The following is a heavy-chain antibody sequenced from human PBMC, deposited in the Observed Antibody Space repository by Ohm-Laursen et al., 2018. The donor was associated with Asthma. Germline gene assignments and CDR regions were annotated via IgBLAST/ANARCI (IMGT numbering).Heavy chain of an antibody. D-gene: IGHD6-13*01. J-gene: IGHJ6*02. CDR2: ISGSGRNT. CDR3: AKGFIAAAGTGYYGMDV. Sequence: SLRLSCAASGFSFSSYDISWVRQAPGKGLEWVSVISGSGRNTYYADSVKGRFTISRDNSKNTLYLQMNSLGAEDTAVYYCAKGFIAAAGTGYYGMDVWGQGTTVTVSS. CDR1: GFSFSSYD. V-gene: IGHV3-23*01.